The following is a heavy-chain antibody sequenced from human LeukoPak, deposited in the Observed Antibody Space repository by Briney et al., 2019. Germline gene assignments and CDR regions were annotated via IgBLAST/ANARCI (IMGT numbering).Heavy chain of an antibody. CDR3: ARAALTMKVVVTNWFDP. CDR2: ISAYNGNT. J-gene: IGHJ5*02. Sequence: ASVKVSCKASGYTFTSYGISWVRQAPGQGLEWMGWISAYNGNTNYAEKLQGRVTMTTDTSTSTAYMELRSLRSDDTAVYYCARAALTMKVVVTNWFDPWGQGTLVTVSS. V-gene: IGHV1-18*01. D-gene: IGHD3-22*01. CDR1: GYTFTSYG.